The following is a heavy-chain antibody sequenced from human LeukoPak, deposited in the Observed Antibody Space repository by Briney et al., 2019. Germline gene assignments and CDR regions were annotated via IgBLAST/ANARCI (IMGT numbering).Heavy chain of an antibody. CDR2: ISGSGGST. CDR3: AKCRPDLDFWSGYFDLWFVDY. J-gene: IGHJ4*02. Sequence: AGGSLRLSCAASGFTFSSYAMSWARQAPGKGLEWVSAISGSGGSTYYADSVKGRFTISRDNSKNTLYLQMNSLRAEDTAVYYCAKCRPDLDFWSGYFDLWFVDYWGQGTLVTVSS. V-gene: IGHV3-23*01. CDR1: GFTFSSYA. D-gene: IGHD3-3*01.